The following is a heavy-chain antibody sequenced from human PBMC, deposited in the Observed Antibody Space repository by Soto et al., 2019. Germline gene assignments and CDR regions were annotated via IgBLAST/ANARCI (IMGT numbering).Heavy chain of an antibody. CDR3: ARGPHPYFNDY. J-gene: IGHJ4*02. D-gene: IGHD2-8*01. V-gene: IGHV1-8*01. CDR1: GYTFTSYD. CDR2: MNPNNNNT. Sequence: QVQLVQSGAEVKKPGASVKVSCKASGYTFTSYDINWVRQATGQGLEWMGWMNPNNNNTGYAQKFQGRVTMTRNTSIITAYMELSSLGSKDTAVYYCARGPHPYFNDYWGQGTLVTVSS.